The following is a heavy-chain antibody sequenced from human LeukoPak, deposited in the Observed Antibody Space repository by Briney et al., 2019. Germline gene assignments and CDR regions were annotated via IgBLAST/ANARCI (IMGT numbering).Heavy chain of an antibody. D-gene: IGHD6-19*01. J-gene: IGHJ4*02. CDR1: GFTFRSSA. Sequence: PGGSLRLSCAGSGFTFRSSAMSWVRQAPGKGLEWVSSISGGATTNHADSVKGRFTISRGNSKNTLYLQMNSLRAEDAAVYYCAKSKRAVAGTDFDYWGQGTLVTVSS. V-gene: IGHV3-23*01. CDR3: AKSKRAVAGTDFDY. CDR2: ISGGATT.